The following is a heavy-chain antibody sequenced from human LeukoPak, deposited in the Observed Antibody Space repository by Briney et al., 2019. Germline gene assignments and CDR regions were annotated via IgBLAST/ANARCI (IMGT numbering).Heavy chain of an antibody. CDR3: AKNVDGSGSFIDY. Sequence: GRSLRLSCAASGFTFDDYAVHWVRQAPGKGLEWVSGISWNSSSIGYADSVKGRFTISRDNAKNSLYLQMNSLRAEDTSLYYCAKNVDGSGSFIDYWGQGTLVTVSS. CDR2: ISWNSSSI. V-gene: IGHV3-9*01. CDR1: GFTFDDYA. J-gene: IGHJ4*02. D-gene: IGHD3-10*01.